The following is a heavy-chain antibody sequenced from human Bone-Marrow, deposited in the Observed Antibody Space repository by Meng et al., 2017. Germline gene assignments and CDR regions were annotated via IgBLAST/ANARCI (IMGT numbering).Heavy chain of an antibody. V-gene: IGHV1-69*13. J-gene: IGHJ1*01. D-gene: IGHD3-22*01. Sequence: SVKVSCKASGGTFSSYAISWVRQAPGQGLEWMGGIIPILGTANYAQKFQGRVTITADESTSTAYMELSSLRSEDTAVYYCAALPNYYDSSGYYQDEYFQHWGQGTLVTVSS. CDR2: IIPILGTA. CDR1: GGTFSSYA. CDR3: AALPNYYDSSGYYQDEYFQH.